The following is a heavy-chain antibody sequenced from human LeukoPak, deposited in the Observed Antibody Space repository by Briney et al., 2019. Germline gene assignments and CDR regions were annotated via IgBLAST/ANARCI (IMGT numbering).Heavy chain of an antibody. CDR2: ISYDGSNK. J-gene: IGHJ6*02. CDR3: AKDIRGYSGYKPTSLNYYYGMDV. CDR1: GFTFSSYG. V-gene: IGHV3-30*18. D-gene: IGHD5-12*01. Sequence: GGSLRLSCAASGFTFSSYGMHWVRQAPGKWLDWVAVISYDGSNKYYGDSVKGRFTISRDNSKNTLYLQMNSLRAEDTAVYYCAKDIRGYSGYKPTSLNYYYGMDVWGQGTTVTVSS.